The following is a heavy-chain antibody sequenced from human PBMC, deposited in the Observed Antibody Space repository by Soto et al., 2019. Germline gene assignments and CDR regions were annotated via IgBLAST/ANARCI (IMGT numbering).Heavy chain of an antibody. CDR2: IIPIFGTA. Sequence: QVQLVQSGAEVKKPGSSVKVSCKASGGTFSSYAISWVRQAPGQGLEWLGGIIPIFGTANYAQKVQGRVTITADKSTSTADMELRSLRFEDTAVYYCAREWGNQLLSGWFDPWGQGTLVTVSS. CDR1: GGTFSSYA. D-gene: IGHD2-2*01. V-gene: IGHV1-69*06. J-gene: IGHJ5*02. CDR3: AREWGNQLLSGWFDP.